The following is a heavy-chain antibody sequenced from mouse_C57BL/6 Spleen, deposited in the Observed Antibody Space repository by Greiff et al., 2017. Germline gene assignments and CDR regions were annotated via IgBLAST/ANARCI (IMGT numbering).Heavy chain of an antibody. Sequence: DVQLVESGPGLVKPSQSLSLTCSVTGYSITSGYYWNWIRQFPGNKLEWMGYISYDGSNNYNPSLKNRISITRDTSKNQFFLKLNSVTTEDTATYYCANYYGSSFLWFAYWGQGTLVTVSA. CDR1: GYSITSGYY. D-gene: IGHD1-1*01. CDR3: ANYYGSSFLWFAY. J-gene: IGHJ3*01. V-gene: IGHV3-6*01. CDR2: ISYDGSN.